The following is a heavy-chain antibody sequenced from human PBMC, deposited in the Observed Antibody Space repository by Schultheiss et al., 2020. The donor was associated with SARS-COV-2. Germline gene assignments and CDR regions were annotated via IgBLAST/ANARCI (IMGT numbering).Heavy chain of an antibody. CDR1: GGSISSYY. Sequence: SETLSLTCTVSGGSISSYYWSWIRQPPGKGLEWIGYIYYSGSTNYNPSLKSRVTISVDTSKNQFSLKLSSVTAADTAVYYCAGSIAAAGLAYYYYGMDVWGQGTTVTVSS. CDR2: IYYSGST. V-gene: IGHV4-59*01. D-gene: IGHD6-13*01. CDR3: AGSIAAAGLAYYYYGMDV. J-gene: IGHJ6*02.